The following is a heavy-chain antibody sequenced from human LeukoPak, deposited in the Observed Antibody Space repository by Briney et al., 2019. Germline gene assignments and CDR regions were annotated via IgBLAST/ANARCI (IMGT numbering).Heavy chain of an antibody. Sequence: GGALLQTCAATGCTFSTYALNGLGPASAKELEGVSTISGSGGSTYYAHSVKRRFTLSRDSSKNTLYLQINSLRAEDTAVYYCAAGRSGYDQFDYWGEGTLVTVSS. V-gene: IGHV3-23*01. J-gene: IGHJ4*02. D-gene: IGHD5-12*01. CDR2: ISGSGGST. CDR3: AAGRSGYDQFDY. CDR1: GCTFSTYA.